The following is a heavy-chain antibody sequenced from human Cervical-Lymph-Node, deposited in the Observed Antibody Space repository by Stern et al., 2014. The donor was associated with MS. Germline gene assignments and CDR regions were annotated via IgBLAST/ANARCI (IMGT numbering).Heavy chain of an antibody. Sequence: VQLVESGPGLVKPSQTLSLTCTVSGGSISSVTYYWNWVRQPAGKGLEWIGRIYNSGSTNYNPSLESRVTISVDTSESHFSLKLTSVTAADTAVYYCARARGRSPTGWHESLFEYWGQGILVTVSS. V-gene: IGHV4-61*02. CDR3: ARARGRSPTGWHESLFEY. CDR1: GGSISSVTYY. J-gene: IGHJ4*02. CDR2: IYNSGST. D-gene: IGHD3-16*01.